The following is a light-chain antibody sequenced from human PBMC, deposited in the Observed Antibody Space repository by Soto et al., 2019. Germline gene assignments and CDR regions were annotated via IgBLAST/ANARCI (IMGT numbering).Light chain of an antibody. Sequence: QSVLTQPASVSGSPGQSITISCTGTSSDFGKYNYVSWYQQHPAKAPKLMIFEVSNRPSGVSNRFSGSKSGTTASLTISGLQAEDEAEYYCSSDTGSSINTVVFGGGTKVTVL. CDR1: SSDFGKYNY. J-gene: IGLJ2*01. CDR3: SSDTGSSINTVV. V-gene: IGLV2-14*01. CDR2: EVS.